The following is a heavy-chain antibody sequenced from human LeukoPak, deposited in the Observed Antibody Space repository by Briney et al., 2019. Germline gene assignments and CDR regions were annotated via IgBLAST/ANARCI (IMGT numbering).Heavy chain of an antibody. J-gene: IGHJ4*02. CDR1: GFTFSSYW. Sequence: GGSLRLSCAASGFTFSSYWMNWVRQAPGKGLVWVSRIASDGSSTTYADSVKGRFSISRDNAKNTLYLQMNSLRVEDTAVYYCAKLVGAAAGDYWGQGTLVTVSS. CDR2: IASDGSST. CDR3: AKLVGAAAGDY. V-gene: IGHV3-74*01. D-gene: IGHD6-13*01.